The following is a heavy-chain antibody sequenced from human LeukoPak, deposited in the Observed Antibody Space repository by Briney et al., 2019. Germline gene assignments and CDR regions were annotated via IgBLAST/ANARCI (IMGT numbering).Heavy chain of an antibody. CDR3: ARSGLRSGYDILVYEDPNWFDP. Sequence: SETLSLTCTVSGGSISSYYWSWIRQPAGKGLEWIGRIYTSGSTNYNPSLKSRVTMSVDTSKNQFSLKLSSVTAADTAVYYCARSGLRSGYDILVYEDPNWFDPWGQGTLVTVSS. D-gene: IGHD3-9*01. J-gene: IGHJ5*02. CDR1: GGSISSYY. V-gene: IGHV4-4*07. CDR2: IYTSGST.